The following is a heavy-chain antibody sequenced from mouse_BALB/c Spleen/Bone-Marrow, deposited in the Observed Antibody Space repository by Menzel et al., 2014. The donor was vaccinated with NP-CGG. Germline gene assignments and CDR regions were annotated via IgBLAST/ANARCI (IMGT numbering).Heavy chain of an antibody. Sequence: EVKLMESGGGLVQPGGSLRLSCATSGVTFTDYYVSWVRQPPGKALEWLGFIRNKANGHTTEYSASVKGRFTISRDNSQSILYLQMNTLRAEDSATYYCARDINDGYYWYFDVWGAGTTVTVSS. D-gene: IGHD2-3*01. CDR3: ARDINDGYYWYFDV. CDR1: GVTFTDYY. V-gene: IGHV7-3*02. CDR2: IRNKANGHTT. J-gene: IGHJ1*01.